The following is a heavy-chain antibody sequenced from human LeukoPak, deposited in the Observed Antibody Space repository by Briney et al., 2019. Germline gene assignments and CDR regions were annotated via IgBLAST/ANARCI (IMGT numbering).Heavy chain of an antibody. Sequence: ASVKVSCKASGGTFSSYANSWVRQAPGQGLEWMGGIIPIFGTANYAQKFQGRVTITADESTSTAYMELSSLRSEDTAVYYCARAVDYYGSGSSKNYYYGMDVWGQGTTVTVSS. D-gene: IGHD3-10*01. CDR1: GGTFSSYA. CDR2: IIPIFGTA. J-gene: IGHJ6*02. V-gene: IGHV1-69*01. CDR3: ARAVDYYGSGSSKNYYYGMDV.